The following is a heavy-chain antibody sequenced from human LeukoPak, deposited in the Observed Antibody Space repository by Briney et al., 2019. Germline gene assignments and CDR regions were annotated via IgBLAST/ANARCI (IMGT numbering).Heavy chain of an antibody. J-gene: IGHJ4*02. V-gene: IGHV1-2*02. CDR3: ARDQGYYDSSGYHR. CDR1: GYTFTGYY. D-gene: IGHD3-22*01. Sequence: ASVKVSCKASGYTFTGYYMRWVRQAPGQGLEWMGWINPNSGGTNYAQKFQGRVTMTRDTSISTAYMELSRLRSDDTAVYYCARDQGYYDSSGYHRWGQGTLVTVSS. CDR2: INPNSGGT.